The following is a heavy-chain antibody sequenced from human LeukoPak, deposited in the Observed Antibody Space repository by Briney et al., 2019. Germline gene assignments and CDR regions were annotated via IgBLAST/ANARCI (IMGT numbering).Heavy chain of an antibody. Sequence: SVKVSCKASGGTFSSYAISWVRQAPGQGLVWMGGIIPIFGTANYAQNSQGRVTITADESTSTAYMQHSSLRSENTAVYYGARWNCAPPYYYYYLDVWGKGTTVTVSS. V-gene: IGHV1-69*13. CDR1: GGTFSSYA. J-gene: IGHJ6*03. D-gene: IGHD1-7*01. CDR3: ARWNCAPPYYYYYLDV. CDR2: IIPIFGTA.